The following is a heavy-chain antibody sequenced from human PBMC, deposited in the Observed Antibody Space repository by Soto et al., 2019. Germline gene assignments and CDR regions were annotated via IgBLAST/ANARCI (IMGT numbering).Heavy chain of an antibody. CDR1: GYTLTELS. CDR3: ARDLWHIVVVTAIQEDYGMDV. J-gene: IGHJ6*02. D-gene: IGHD2-21*02. Sequence: ASVKVSCKVSGYTLTELSMHWVRQAPGKGLEWMGGFDPEDGETIYAQKLQGRVTMTTDTSTSTAYMELRSLRSDDTAVYYCARDLWHIVVVTAIQEDYGMDVWGQGTTVTVSS. V-gene: IGHV1-24*01. CDR2: FDPEDGET.